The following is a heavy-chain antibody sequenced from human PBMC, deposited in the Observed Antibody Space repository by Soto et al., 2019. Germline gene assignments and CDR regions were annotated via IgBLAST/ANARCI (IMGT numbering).Heavy chain of an antibody. J-gene: IGHJ6*02. CDR1: GFTFSSYA. Sequence: EVQLLESGGGLVQPGGSLRLSCPASGFTFSSYAMSWVRQAPGKGLEWVSVISGSGDSTYYADSVRGRFTISRDNSKNTLYLQMNSLRAEDTAVYYCAKDRDGAAAGPTKFYGMDVWGQGTTVTVSS. CDR3: AKDRDGAAAGPTKFYGMDV. CDR2: ISGSGDST. D-gene: IGHD6-13*01. V-gene: IGHV3-23*01.